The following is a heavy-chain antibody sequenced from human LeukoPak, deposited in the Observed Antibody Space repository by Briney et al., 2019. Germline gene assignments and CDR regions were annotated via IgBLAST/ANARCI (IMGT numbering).Heavy chain of an antibody. CDR2: IYSGGST. CDR1: GFTVSSNY. CDR3: AKDLGEMATLFDY. Sequence: GGSLRLSCAASGFTVSSNYMSWVRQAPGKGLEWVSVIYSGGSTYYADSVKGRFTISRDNSKNTLYLQMNSLRAEDTAVYYCAKDLGEMATLFDYWGQGTLVTVSS. J-gene: IGHJ4*02. D-gene: IGHD5-24*01. V-gene: IGHV3-53*01.